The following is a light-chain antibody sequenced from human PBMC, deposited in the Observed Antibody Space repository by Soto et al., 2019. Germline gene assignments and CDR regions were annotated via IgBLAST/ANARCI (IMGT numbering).Light chain of an antibody. CDR3: QQYNNWTIT. CDR1: QSVGDN. CDR2: VAS. Sequence: MTQYPATLSVSPGERVTLSWWSSQSVGDNLAWFQQKPGQGPRLLIYVASTRATGIPVRLSGSGYETDLTITISSMRYEDSEVYLCQQYNNWTITFGHGTRLEIK. V-gene: IGKV3-15*01. J-gene: IGKJ5*01.